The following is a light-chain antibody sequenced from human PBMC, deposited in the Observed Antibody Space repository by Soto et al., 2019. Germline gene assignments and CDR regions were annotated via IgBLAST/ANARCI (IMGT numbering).Light chain of an antibody. CDR3: QQRQHWPPIT. J-gene: IGKJ5*01. V-gene: IGKV3-11*01. Sequence: EIVLTQSPATLSLSPGERATLYCRASQSVNSHLAWYQQKPGQAPRLLIYDASNRATGIPARFSGSGSGTDFTLTISSLEPEDFAIYYCQQRQHWPPITFGQGTRLEIK. CDR2: DAS. CDR1: QSVNSH.